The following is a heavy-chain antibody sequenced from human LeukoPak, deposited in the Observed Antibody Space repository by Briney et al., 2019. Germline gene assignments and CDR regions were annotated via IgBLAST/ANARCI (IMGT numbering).Heavy chain of an antibody. CDR1: GFTFSSYW. V-gene: IGHV3-74*01. CDR3: ARGLTIFGVVNDAVDI. CDR2: INSDGSST. J-gene: IGHJ3*02. D-gene: IGHD3-3*01. Sequence: PGGSLRLSCAASGFTFSSYWMHWVRHAPGKGLVWVSLINSDGSSTIYADSVKGRFTISRDNVKNTLYLQMNSLRAEDTAVYYCARGLTIFGVVNDAVDIWGQGTMVTVSS.